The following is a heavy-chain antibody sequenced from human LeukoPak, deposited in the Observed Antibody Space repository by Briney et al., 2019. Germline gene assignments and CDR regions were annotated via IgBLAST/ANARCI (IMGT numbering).Heavy chain of an antibody. CDR2: IYYSGST. CDR1: GGSISSYY. CDR3: ARDRPATENSYFDL. V-gene: IGHV4-59*01. D-gene: IGHD1-26*01. Sequence: RASETLSLTCTVSGGSISSYYWNWIRQPPGKGLEWIGYIYYSGSTNYNPSFKSRVTMSVDTSKNQFSLRLSSVTAADTAVYYCARDRPATENSYFDLWGRGTLVTVSS. J-gene: IGHJ2*01.